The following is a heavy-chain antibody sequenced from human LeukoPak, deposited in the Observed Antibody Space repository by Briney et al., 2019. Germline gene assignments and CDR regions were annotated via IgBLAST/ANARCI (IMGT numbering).Heavy chain of an antibody. V-gene: IGHV1-8*01. D-gene: IGHD2-8*02. Sequence: ASVKVSCKASGYTFTSYDINWVRQATGQGLEWMGWMNPNSGNTGYAQKFQGRVTMTRNTSISTAYMELSSLRSEDTAVYYCARGVAWWPYYYYYGMDVWGQGTTVTVSS. CDR1: GYTFTSYD. J-gene: IGHJ6*02. CDR2: MNPNSGNT. CDR3: ARGVAWWPYYYYYGMDV.